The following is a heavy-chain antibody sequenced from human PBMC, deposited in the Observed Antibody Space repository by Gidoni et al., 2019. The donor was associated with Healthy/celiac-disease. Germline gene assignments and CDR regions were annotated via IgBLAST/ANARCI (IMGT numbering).Heavy chain of an antibody. D-gene: IGHD6-13*01. V-gene: IGHV3-48*01. Sequence: EVQLVESGGGLVQPGGSLRLSCAASGFTFSSYSMNWVRQAPGKGLEWVSYISSSSSTIYYADSVKGRFTISRDNAKNSLYLQMNSLRAEDTAVYYCARDHSSSWFNYWGQGTLVTVSS. CDR1: GFTFSSYS. CDR3: ARDHSSSWFNY. CDR2: ISSSSSTI. J-gene: IGHJ4*02.